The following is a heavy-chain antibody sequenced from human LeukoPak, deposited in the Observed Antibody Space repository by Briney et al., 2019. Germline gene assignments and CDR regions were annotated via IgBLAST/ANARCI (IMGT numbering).Heavy chain of an antibody. D-gene: IGHD1-14*01. CDR2: ISSSGGST. J-gene: IGHJ2*01. CDR1: GFTFSSYA. Sequence: GGSLRLSCAASGFTFSSYAMSWVRQAPGKGLEWVSAISSSGGSTYYADSVKGRFTISRDNSKNTLYLQMNSLRAEDTAVYYCASRPAHWYFDLWGRGTLVTVSS. V-gene: IGHV3-23*01. CDR3: ASRPAHWYFDL.